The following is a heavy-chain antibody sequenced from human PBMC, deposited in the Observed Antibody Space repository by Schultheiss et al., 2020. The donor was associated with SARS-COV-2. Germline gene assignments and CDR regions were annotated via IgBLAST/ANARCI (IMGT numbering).Heavy chain of an antibody. CDR3: ASTYSRTRVRYYYYGMDV. Sequence: ASVKVSCKASGGTFSSYAISWVRQAPGQGLEWMGIINPSGGSTSYAQKFQGRVTMTRDTSASTAYMELSSLRSEDTAVYYCASTYSRTRVRYYYYGMDVWGQGTTVTVSS. J-gene: IGHJ6*02. CDR2: INPSGGST. V-gene: IGHV1-46*01. CDR1: GGTFSSYA. D-gene: IGHD6-13*01.